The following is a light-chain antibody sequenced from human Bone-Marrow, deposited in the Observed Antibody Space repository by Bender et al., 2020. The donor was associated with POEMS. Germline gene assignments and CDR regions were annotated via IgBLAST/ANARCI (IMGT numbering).Light chain of an antibody. J-gene: IGLJ3*02. CDR1: KLGDKN. V-gene: IGLV3-1*01. CDR2: QNI. Sequence: SYELTQPPSVSVSPGQTASITCSGDKLGDKNVCWYHQKPGQSPVLVMYQNIKRPSGIPERFSGSNSGNTATLTISGTQPMDEADYYCQAWDSFTARVFGGGTKLTVL. CDR3: QAWDSFTARV.